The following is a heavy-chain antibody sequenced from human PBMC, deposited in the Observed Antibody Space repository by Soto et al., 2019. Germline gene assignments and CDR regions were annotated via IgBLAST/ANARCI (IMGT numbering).Heavy chain of an antibody. CDR3: AKDRHGGYSYVWSTGFDY. V-gene: IGHV3-30*18. Sequence: GGSLRLSCAASGFTFSSYGMHWVRQAPGKGLEWVAVISYDGSNKYYADSVKGRFTISRDNSKNTLYLQMNSLRAEDTAVYYCAKDRHGGYSYVWSTGFDYWGQGTLVTVSS. CDR2: ISYDGSNK. J-gene: IGHJ4*02. CDR1: GFTFSSYG. D-gene: IGHD5-18*01.